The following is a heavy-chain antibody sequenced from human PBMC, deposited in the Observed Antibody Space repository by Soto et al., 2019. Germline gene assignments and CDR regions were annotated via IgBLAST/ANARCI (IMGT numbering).Heavy chain of an antibody. D-gene: IGHD3-16*02. CDR2: IRASGGTT. CDR3: AKATGGSLSWFDP. Sequence: GGSLRLSCAASGFTFSNYAMSWVRQAPGKGLEWVSSIRASGGTTYDADSVKGRFTISRDNSKSTLYLQMNSLRADDTAVYYCAKATGGSLSWFDPWGQGTLVTVSS. V-gene: IGHV3-23*01. CDR1: GFTFSNYA. J-gene: IGHJ5*02.